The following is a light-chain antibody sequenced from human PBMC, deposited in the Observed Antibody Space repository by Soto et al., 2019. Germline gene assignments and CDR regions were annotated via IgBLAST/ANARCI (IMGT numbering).Light chain of an antibody. CDR2: NAS. CDR1: QSVSNK. J-gene: IGKJ1*01. CDR3: QHYNNCLAWT. Sequence: EILMTQSPATLSLSPGERATLFCRASQSVSNKLAWYQQKPGQTPRLLLFNASTSATAIPARFSGSGSGTEFTLTISSVQSADFAVDYCQHYNNCLAWTFGQGTKVEVK. V-gene: IGKV3-15*01.